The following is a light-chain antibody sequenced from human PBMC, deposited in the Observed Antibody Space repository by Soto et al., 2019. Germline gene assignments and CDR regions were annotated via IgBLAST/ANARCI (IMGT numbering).Light chain of an antibody. CDR3: CSYAGSSTGV. CDR1: SRDVGSYNL. V-gene: IGLV2-23*02. CDR2: EVT. J-gene: IGLJ3*02. Sequence: QSVLTQPASVSGSPGQSITISCTGVSRDVGSYNLVSWYQQYPGKAPKLMIYEVTKRPSGVSDRFSGSKSGNMASLTISGLQAEDEADYYCCSYAGSSTGVFGGGTKLTVL.